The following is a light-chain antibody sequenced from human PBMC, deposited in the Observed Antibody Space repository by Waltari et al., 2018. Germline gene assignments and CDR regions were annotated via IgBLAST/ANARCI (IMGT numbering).Light chain of an antibody. CDR1: SSNLGSHP. CDR3: VAWDDSLIGWV. V-gene: IGLV1-44*01. CDR2: SNN. Sequence: QSVLTQPPSASGTPGQRVTVSCSGSSSNLGSHPVNWYQQVPGTAPKLHIYSNNQRPSGVPDRFSGSKPGTSASLAISGLQSEDEADYYCVAWDDSLIGWVFGGGTKLTVL. J-gene: IGLJ3*02.